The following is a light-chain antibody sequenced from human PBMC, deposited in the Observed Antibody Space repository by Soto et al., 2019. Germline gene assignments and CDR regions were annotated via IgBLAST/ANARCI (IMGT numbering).Light chain of an antibody. J-gene: IGLJ3*02. CDR3: CSYAGTYTQWV. Sequence: QSVLTQPRSVSGSPGQSVTISCTGTSSDVGGYNYVSWYQQHPGKPPKLVIYDVSKRPSGVPDRFSGSKSGNTASLTVSGLQAEDEADYSCCSYAGTYTQWVFGGGTKVTVL. CDR1: SSDVGGYNY. CDR2: DVS. V-gene: IGLV2-11*01.